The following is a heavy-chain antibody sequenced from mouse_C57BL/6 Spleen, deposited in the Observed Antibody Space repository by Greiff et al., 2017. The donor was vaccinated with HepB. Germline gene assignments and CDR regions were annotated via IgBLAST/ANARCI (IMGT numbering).Heavy chain of an antibody. Sequence: QVQLQQSGAELVRPGASVTLSCKASGYTFTDYEMHWVKQTPVHGLEWIGAIDPETGGTAYNQKFKGKAIMTADKSSSTAYMELRSLTSEDSAVYYCTRLITTVVALYYFDYWGQGTTLTVSA. J-gene: IGHJ2*01. CDR1: GYTFTDYE. CDR2: IDPETGGT. CDR3: TRLITTVVALYYFDY. D-gene: IGHD1-1*01. V-gene: IGHV1-15*01.